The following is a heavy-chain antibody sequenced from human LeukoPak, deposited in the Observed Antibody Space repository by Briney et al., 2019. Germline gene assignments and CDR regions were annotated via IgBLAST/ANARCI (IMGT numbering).Heavy chain of an antibody. CDR1: GFTFDDYA. V-gene: IGHV3-9*01. CDR2: ISWNSGSI. CDR3: AKVAVTTPLLRVGYYFDY. D-gene: IGHD6-19*01. J-gene: IGHJ4*02. Sequence: PGGSLRLSCAASGFTFDDYAMHWVRQAPGKGLEWVSGISWNSGSIGYADSVKGRFTISRDNAKNSLYLQMNSLRAEDTALYYCAKVAVTTPLLRVGYYFDYWGQGTLVTVSS.